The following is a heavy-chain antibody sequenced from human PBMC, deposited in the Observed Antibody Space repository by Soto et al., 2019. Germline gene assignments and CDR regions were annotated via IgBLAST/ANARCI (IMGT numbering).Heavy chain of an antibody. V-gene: IGHV3-30-3*01. J-gene: IGHJ4*02. CDR2: TSDDGDIQ. D-gene: IGHD5-18*01. CDR1: GFDFRKYA. Sequence: RRLSCAASGFDFRKYAMHWVRQSPGKGPEWVAITSDDGDIQYYADSVKGRFTISRDNSKNTLYLQMTTLRSEDAAVYFCARAVDAAMDPLDYWGQGTLVTVSS. CDR3: ARAVDAAMDPLDY.